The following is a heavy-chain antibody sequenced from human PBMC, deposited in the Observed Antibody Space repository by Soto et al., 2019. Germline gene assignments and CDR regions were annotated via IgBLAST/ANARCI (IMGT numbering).Heavy chain of an antibody. CDR3: ARDLDGSGSYYTDY. CDR2: ISAYNGNK. CDR1: GYTFTSAG. D-gene: IGHD3-10*01. J-gene: IGHJ4*02. Sequence: QVQLVQSGAEVKNPGTSVKVSCKASGYTFTSAGISWVRQAPGQGLEWMGWISAYNGNKKYAQKVQGRVTMTTDTSTNTAYMEVRSFRSDDTAVYYCARDLDGSGSYYTDYWGQAILVTVSA. V-gene: IGHV1-18*01.